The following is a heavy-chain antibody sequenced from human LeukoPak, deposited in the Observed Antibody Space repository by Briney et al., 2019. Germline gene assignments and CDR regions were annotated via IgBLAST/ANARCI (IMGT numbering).Heavy chain of an antibody. Sequence: PSQTLSLTCTVSGGSISSGGYYWSWIRQHPGKGLEWIGYIYYSGSTYYNPSLKSRVTISVDTSKNQFSPKLSSVTAADTAVYYCARGAARRPSYYYYYMDVWGKGTTVTVSS. V-gene: IGHV4-31*03. J-gene: IGHJ6*03. CDR3: ARGAARRPSYYYYYMDV. CDR1: GGSISSGGYY. D-gene: IGHD6-6*01. CDR2: IYYSGST.